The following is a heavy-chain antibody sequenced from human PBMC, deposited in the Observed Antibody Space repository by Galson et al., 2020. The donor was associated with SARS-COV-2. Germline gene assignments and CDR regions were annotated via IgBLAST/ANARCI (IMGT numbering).Heavy chain of an antibody. V-gene: IGHV3-48*04. CDR3: ARRTDYSGYDPYFDY. Sequence: GGSLRLSCAASGFTFSSYSMNWVRQAPGKGLEWVSYLSSSSSTIYYADSVKGRFTISRDNAKNSLYLQMNSLRAEDTAVYYCARRTDYSGYDPYFDYWGQGTLVTVAS. J-gene: IGHJ4*02. CDR1: GFTFSSYS. D-gene: IGHD5-12*01. CDR2: LSSSSSTI.